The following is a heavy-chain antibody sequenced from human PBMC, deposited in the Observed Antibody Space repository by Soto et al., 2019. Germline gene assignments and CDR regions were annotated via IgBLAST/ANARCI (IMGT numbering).Heavy chain of an antibody. Sequence: QVQLVQSGAEVKKPGASVKVSCQTSGFNFSTYYFNWVRQAAGQGPEWMGWLTPRNGQTGYVQKFRGRVTMTRDTSIATVYLELSGITSEDTAIYFCARDTDTSIVDYWGQGTLVTVSS. CDR2: LTPRNGQT. J-gene: IGHJ4*02. CDR3: ARDTDTSIVDY. D-gene: IGHD5-18*01. CDR1: GFNFSTYY. V-gene: IGHV1-8*01.